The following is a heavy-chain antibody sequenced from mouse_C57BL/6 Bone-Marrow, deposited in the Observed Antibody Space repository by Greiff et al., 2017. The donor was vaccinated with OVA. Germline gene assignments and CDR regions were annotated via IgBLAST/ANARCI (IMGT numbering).Heavy chain of an antibody. CDR2: INSDGGST. D-gene: IGHD1-1*01. V-gene: IGHV5-2*01. CDR1: EYEFPSHD. CDR3: ARGITTVVARGYYFDY. Sequence: EVKLVESGGGLVQPGESLKLSCESNEYEFPSHDMSWVRKTPEKRLELVAAINSDGGSTYYPDTMERRFIISRDNTKKTLYLQMSSLRSEDTALYYCARGITTVVARGYYFDYWGQGTTLTVSS. J-gene: IGHJ2*01.